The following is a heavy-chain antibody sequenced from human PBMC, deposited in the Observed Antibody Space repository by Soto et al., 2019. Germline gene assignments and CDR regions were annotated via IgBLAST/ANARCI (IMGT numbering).Heavy chain of an antibody. D-gene: IGHD2-2*03. CDR2: ISYDGSNK. CDR3: ARDWIGTGMDV. J-gene: IGHJ6*02. Sequence: PGGSLRLSCAASGFTFSSYGMHWVRQAPGKGLEWVAVISYDGSNKYYADSVKGRFTISRDNSKNTLYLQVNSLRAEDTAVYYCARDWIGTGMDVWGQGTTVTVSS. V-gene: IGHV3-30*03. CDR1: GFTFSSYG.